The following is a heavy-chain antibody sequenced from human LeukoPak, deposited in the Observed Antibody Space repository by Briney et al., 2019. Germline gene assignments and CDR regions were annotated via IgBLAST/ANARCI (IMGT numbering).Heavy chain of an antibody. D-gene: IGHD3-10*01. CDR1: GYTFTSYG. CDR3: ARDNPMVRGVSYYYYGMDV. CDR2: ISAYNGNT. V-gene: IGHV1-18*01. Sequence: ASVKVSCKASGYTFTSYGISWVRQAPGQGLEWMGWISAYNGNTNYAQKLQGRVTMTTDTSTSTAYMELRSLRSDDTAVYYCARDNPMVRGVSYYYYGMDVWGQGTTVTVSS. J-gene: IGHJ6*02.